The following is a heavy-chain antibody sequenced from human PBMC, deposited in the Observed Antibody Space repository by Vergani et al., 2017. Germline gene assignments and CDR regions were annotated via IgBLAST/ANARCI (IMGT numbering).Heavy chain of an antibody. CDR3: ARATIADRTIYYYYYYVDV. CDR2: IIPIFGTA. V-gene: IGHV1-69*01. D-gene: IGHD6-6*01. J-gene: IGHJ6*03. CDR1: GGTFSSYA. Sequence: QVQLVQSGAEVKKPGSSVKVSCKASGGTFSSYAISWVRQAPGQGLEWMGGIIPIFGTANYAQKFQGRVTITADESTSTAYMELSSLRSEDTAVYYCARATIADRTIYYYYYYVDVWGKGTAVTVSS.